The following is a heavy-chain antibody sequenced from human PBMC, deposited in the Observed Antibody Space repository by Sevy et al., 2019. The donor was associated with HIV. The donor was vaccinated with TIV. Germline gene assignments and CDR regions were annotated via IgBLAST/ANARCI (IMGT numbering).Heavy chain of an antibody. CDR1: GYTFTGYY. CDR3: ARLIGYCSSTSCYFDY. V-gene: IGHV1-2*02. D-gene: IGHD2-2*01. CDR2: INPNSGGT. J-gene: IGHJ4*02. Sequence: ASVKVSCKASGYTFTGYYMHWVRQAPGQGLEWMGWINPNSGGTNYAQKFQDRVTMTRDTSISTAYMELSRLRSDDTAVYYCARLIGYCSSTSCYFDYWGQGTLVTVSS.